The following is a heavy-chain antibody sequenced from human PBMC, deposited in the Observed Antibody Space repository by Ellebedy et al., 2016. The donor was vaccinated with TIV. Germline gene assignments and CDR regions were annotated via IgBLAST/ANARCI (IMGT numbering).Heavy chain of an antibody. V-gene: IGHV3-23*01. D-gene: IGHD6-13*01. CDR2: ISGSGGGT. Sequence: GGSLRLXCAASGFTFSSYTMRWVRQAPGKGLEWVSDISGSGGGTYYADSVKGRFTISRDNPKNTLYLQMNSLRVEDTAVYYCAKGITAAVVEGSLFDPWGQGTLVTVSS. CDR1: GFTFSSYT. J-gene: IGHJ5*02. CDR3: AKGITAAVVEGSLFDP.